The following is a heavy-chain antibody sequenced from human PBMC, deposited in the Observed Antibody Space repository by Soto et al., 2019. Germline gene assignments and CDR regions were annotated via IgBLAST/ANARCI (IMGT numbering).Heavy chain of an antibody. CDR1: GFTFSRSA. D-gene: IGHD1-26*01. CDR2: IRSKANSYAT. J-gene: IGHJ6*02. CDR3: RIVGATGYYYGMDV. V-gene: IGHV3-73*01. Sequence: PVGSLRLSCASSGFTFSRSAMRWVREASGKGLEWVGRIRSKANSYATAYAASVKGRFTISRDDSKNTAYLQMNSLKTEDTAVYYCRIVGATGYYYGMDVWGQGTTVTVSS.